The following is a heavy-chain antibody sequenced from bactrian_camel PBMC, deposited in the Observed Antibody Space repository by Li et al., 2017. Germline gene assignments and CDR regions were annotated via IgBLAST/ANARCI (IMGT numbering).Heavy chain of an antibody. J-gene: IGHJ4*01. CDR3: ATGWACTERTDINV. CDR1: GLTHNEYC. Sequence: HVQLVESGGGSVQAGGSLSLTCDASGLTHNEYCVGWFRQAPGNEREAVAVIDSAGTPSYTDSVKGRFTISKDNAQNTLYLQVNDLKPEDSAMYYCATGWACTERTDINVWGQGTRSPSP. CDR2: IDSAGTP. V-gene: IGHV3S55*01. D-gene: IGHD3*01.